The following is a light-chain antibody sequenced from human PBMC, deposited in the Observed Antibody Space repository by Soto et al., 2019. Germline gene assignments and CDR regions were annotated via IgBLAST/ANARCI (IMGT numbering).Light chain of an antibody. J-gene: IGKJ1*01. V-gene: IGKV1-5*03. CDR3: QHYNTYPWA. CDR1: QSISSW. CDR2: KAS. Sequence: DIQMTHSPSTLSAFIGDRVTITCRASQSISSWLAWYQQKPGKAPNLLIYKASHLENGVPSRFSGSGSGTEFTLTISSLQPGDFATYYCQHYNTYPWALGQGTKVDIK.